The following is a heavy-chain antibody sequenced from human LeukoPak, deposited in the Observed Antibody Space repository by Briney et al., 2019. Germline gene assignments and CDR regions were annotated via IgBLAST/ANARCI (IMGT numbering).Heavy chain of an antibody. D-gene: IGHD6-19*01. V-gene: IGHV4-39*01. CDR3: ARRGGSGWYFLY. CDR1: GGSISSSSYY. Sequence: PSETLSLTCTVSGGSISSSSYYWGWIRQPPGKGLEWIGSIYYSGSTYYNPSLKSRVTISVDTSKNQFSLKLSSVTAADTAVYYCARRGGSGWYFLYWGQGTLVTVSS. CDR2: IYYSGST. J-gene: IGHJ4*02.